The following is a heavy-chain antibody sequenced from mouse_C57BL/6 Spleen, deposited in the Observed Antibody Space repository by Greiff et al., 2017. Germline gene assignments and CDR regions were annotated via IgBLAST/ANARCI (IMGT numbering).Heavy chain of an antibody. V-gene: IGHV6-6*01. Sequence: EVQLVESGGGLVQPGGSMTLSCAASGFTFSDAWMDWVRQSPEKGLEWVAEIRNKANNHATYYAESVKGRFTISRDDSKSSVYLQMNSLRAEDTGIYYCTRGNPLYFDVWGTGTTVTVSS. J-gene: IGHJ1*03. CDR3: TRGNPLYFDV. CDR2: IRNKANNHAT. CDR1: GFTFSDAW. D-gene: IGHD2-1*01.